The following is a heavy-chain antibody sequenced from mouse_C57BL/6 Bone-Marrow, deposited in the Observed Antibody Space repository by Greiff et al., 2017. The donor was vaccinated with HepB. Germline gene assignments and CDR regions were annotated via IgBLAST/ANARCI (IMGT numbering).Heavy chain of an antibody. CDR3: ARWEPYGSSPYWYFDV. Sequence: DVKLVESGGGLVKPGGSLKLSCAASGFTFSDYGMHWVRQAPEKGLEWVAYISSGSSTIYYADTVKGRFTISRDNAKNTLFLQMTSLRSEDTAMYYCARWEPYGSSPYWYFDVWGTGTTVTVSS. CDR1: GFTFSDYG. D-gene: IGHD1-1*01. CDR2: ISSGSSTI. V-gene: IGHV5-17*01. J-gene: IGHJ1*03.